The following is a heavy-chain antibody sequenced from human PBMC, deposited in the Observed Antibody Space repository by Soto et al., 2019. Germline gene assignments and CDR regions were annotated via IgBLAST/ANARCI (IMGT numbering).Heavy chain of an antibody. J-gene: IGHJ5*02. V-gene: IGHV4-31*03. CDR3: ARDRRDYDILTGKTVPWGLDP. D-gene: IGHD3-9*01. CDR2: IYYSGST. Sequence: QVQLQESGPGLVKPSQTLSLTCTVSGGSISSGGYYWSWIRQHPGKGLEWIGYIYYSGSTYYNPSHQRRVTVSVDRAKNHAPLKLRSVTAADTAVYYCARDRRDYDILTGKTVPWGLDPWGQGTLVTVSS. CDR1: GGSISSGGYY.